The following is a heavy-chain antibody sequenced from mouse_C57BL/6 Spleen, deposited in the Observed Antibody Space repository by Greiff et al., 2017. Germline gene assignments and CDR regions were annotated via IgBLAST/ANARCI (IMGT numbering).Heavy chain of an antibody. CDR2: IYPGSGST. J-gene: IGHJ2*01. CDR3: ARGDWDFDY. CDR1: GYTFTSYW. D-gene: IGHD4-1*01. Sequence: QVQLQQPGAELVKPGASVKMSCKASGYTFTSYWITWVKQRPGQGLEWIGDIYPGSGSTNYNEKFKSKATLTIDTSSSPTYMQLSSLTSEDSAVYYCARGDWDFDYWGQGTTLTVSS. V-gene: IGHV1-55*01.